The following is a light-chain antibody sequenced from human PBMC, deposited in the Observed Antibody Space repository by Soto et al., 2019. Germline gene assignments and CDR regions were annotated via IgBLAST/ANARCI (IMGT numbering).Light chain of an antibody. Sequence: EIVLTQSPGTLSLSPGERATLSCRASQSVSSSYLAWYQQKPGQAPRLLIYGASSRATGTPDRFSGSGSGTDFTLTISRLEPEDVAVYYCQQYGSSPWTFGQGTKVEIK. CDR3: QQYGSSPWT. CDR1: QSVSSSY. J-gene: IGKJ1*01. CDR2: GAS. V-gene: IGKV3-20*01.